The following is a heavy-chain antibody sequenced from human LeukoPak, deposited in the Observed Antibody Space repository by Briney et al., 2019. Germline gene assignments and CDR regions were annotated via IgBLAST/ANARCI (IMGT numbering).Heavy chain of an antibody. CDR2: IYTSGST. D-gene: IGHD3-10*01. J-gene: IGHJ6*03. V-gene: IGHV4-4*07. Sequence: SETLSLTCTVSGGSISSYYWSWIRQPAGKGLEWIGRIYTSGSTNYNPSLKSRVTMSVDTSKNQFSLKLSSVTAADTAVYYCARDGSTMVRGVVMGYYMDVWGKGTTVTVSS. CDR1: GGSISSYY. CDR3: ARDGSTMVRGVVMGYYMDV.